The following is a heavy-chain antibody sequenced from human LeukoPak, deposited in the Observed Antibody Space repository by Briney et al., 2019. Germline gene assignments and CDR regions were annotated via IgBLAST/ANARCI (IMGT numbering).Heavy chain of an antibody. J-gene: IGHJ6*02. CDR1: GYTFTNYY. CDR2: INPSGGTT. V-gene: IGHV1-46*01. D-gene: IGHD3-10*01. CDR3: ARGGYSESFYNPRSYGMDV. Sequence: ASVKVSCKASGYTFTNYYLHWVRLAPGQGLAWMGIINPSGGTTRYVEKFQGRVTMTRDTSASTVYMELRSLRSEDTAVYYCARGGYSESFYNPRSYGMDVWGQGTTVIVSS.